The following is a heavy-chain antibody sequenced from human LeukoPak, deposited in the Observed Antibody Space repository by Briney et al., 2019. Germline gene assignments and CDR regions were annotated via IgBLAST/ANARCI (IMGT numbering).Heavy chain of an antibody. CDR2: INLNSGGT. Sequence: ASVKVSCKASGYTFTGYYMHWVRQAPGQGLEWMGWINLNSGGTSSAQKFQGRVTMTRDTSITTAYMELSRPRSDDTAVYYCARDRSTVTTPYFDYWGQGTLVTVSS. D-gene: IGHD4-11*01. V-gene: IGHV1-2*02. CDR1: GYTFTGYY. J-gene: IGHJ4*02. CDR3: ARDRSTVTTPYFDY.